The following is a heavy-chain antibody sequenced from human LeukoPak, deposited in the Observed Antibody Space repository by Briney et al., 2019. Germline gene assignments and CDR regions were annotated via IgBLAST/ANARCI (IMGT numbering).Heavy chain of an antibody. V-gene: IGHV3-23*01. J-gene: IGHJ4*02. CDR1: GFTFSSYA. CDR2: ISASGGTT. Sequence: GGSLRLSCAASGFTFSSYAMTWVRQAPGRGPEWVSIISASGGTTYYPDSVKGRFSISRDNSKNTLYLQMNSLRAEDMAVYYCAKVLPAAGCGYWGQGTLVTVSS. CDR3: AKVLPAAGCGY. D-gene: IGHD6-13*01.